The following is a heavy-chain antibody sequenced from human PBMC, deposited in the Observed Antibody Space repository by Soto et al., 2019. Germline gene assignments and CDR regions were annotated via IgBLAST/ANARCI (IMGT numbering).Heavy chain of an antibody. V-gene: IGHV3-23*01. D-gene: IGHD3-3*01. Sequence: PGGSLRLSCAASGFNFNTYAMSWVRQAPGKGLEWVSGISGGGGSIHYVDSVKGRFTISRDNSKNTLYLQVNSLRAEDTAVYYCAKIEGVAPGWFDTWGQGTMVTVSS. J-gene: IGHJ5*02. CDR1: GFNFNTYA. CDR2: ISGGGGSI. CDR3: AKIEGVAPGWFDT.